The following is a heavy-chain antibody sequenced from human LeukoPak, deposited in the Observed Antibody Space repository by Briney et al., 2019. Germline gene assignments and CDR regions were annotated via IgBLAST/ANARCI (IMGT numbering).Heavy chain of an antibody. V-gene: IGHV3-30-3*01. D-gene: IGHD4-17*01. CDR1: GFAFNNYA. CDR3: ARRMTTGEAFDI. J-gene: IGHJ3*02. CDR2: ISYDGSNK. Sequence: QPGGSLRLSCAASGFAFNNYALHWVRQAPGKGLEWVAVISYDGSNKYYADSVKGRFTISRDNSKNTLFLQMNSLRTEDTAVYYCARRMTTGEAFDIWGQGTMVTVSS.